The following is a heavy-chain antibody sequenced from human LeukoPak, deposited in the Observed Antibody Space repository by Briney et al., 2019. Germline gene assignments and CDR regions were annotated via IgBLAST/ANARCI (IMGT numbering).Heavy chain of an antibody. CDR3: ARVGYRYSINDWSRIGLGAYPSKYYYYMDV. CDR2: INPSGGT. D-gene: IGHD5-18*01. Sequence: PSETLSLTCAVYGGSFGDYSWTWLRQPPGKGLEYIGEINPSGGTNHNPSLMSRVSMSVDTSKNQISLRVSSVTAGDTAVYYCARVGYRYSINDWSRIGLGAYPSKYYYYMDVWGKGTTVTVSS. CDR1: GGSFGDYS. V-gene: IGHV4-34*01. J-gene: IGHJ6*03.